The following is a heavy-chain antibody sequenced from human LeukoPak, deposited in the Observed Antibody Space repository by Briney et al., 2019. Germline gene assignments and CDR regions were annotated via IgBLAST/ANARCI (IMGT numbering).Heavy chain of an antibody. J-gene: IGHJ4*02. Sequence: GRSLRLSCAASGFAFSSYAMHWVRQAPGKGLEWVAVISYDGSNKYYADSVKGRFTISRDNSKNTLYLQMNSLRAEDTAVYYCAREGMVVAPRYSSYFDYWGQGTLVTVSS. CDR2: ISYDGSNK. V-gene: IGHV3-30*01. D-gene: IGHD2-15*01. CDR1: GFAFSSYA. CDR3: AREGMVVAPRYSSYFDY.